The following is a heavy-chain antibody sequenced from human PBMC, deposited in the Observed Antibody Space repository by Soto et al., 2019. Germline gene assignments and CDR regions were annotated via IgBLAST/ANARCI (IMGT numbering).Heavy chain of an antibody. CDR1: GGSISSGGYS. CDR2: IYHSGST. J-gene: IGHJ4*02. Sequence: QLQLQESGSGLVKPSQTLSLTCAVSGGSISSGGYSWSWIRQPPGKGLEWIGYIYHSGSTYYNPPLKSRVTTSVDRSKNQFSLKLSSVTAADTAVYYCARAGGLGAVAVDYWGQGTLVTVSS. V-gene: IGHV4-30-2*01. D-gene: IGHD6-19*01. CDR3: ARAGGLGAVAVDY.